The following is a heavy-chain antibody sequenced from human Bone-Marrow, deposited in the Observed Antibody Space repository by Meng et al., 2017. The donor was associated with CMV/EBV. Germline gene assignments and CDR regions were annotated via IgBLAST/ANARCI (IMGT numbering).Heavy chain of an antibody. Sequence: GESLKISCAASGFTFSSYEMNWVRQAPGKGLEWVSYISSSGSTIYYADSVKGRFTISRDNAKNSLYLQMNSLRAEDTAVYYCARHDYAWGSYRLYYGMDVWGQGTTVTVSS. CDR2: ISSSGSTI. CDR1: GFTFSSYE. CDR3: ARHDYAWGSYRLYYGMDV. D-gene: IGHD3-16*02. V-gene: IGHV3-48*03. J-gene: IGHJ6*02.